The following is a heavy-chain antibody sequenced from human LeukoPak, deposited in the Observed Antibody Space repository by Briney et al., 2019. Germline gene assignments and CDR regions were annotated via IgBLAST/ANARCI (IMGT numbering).Heavy chain of an antibody. D-gene: IGHD4-17*01. Sequence: GGSLRLSCAASGFTFSNYAMSWVRQAPGKGLEWVSAFSGSGGGTYYADSVRGRFTISRDNSKNTLYLQMNSLRAEDTAVYYCATPPTVTRNYWGQGTLVTVSS. CDR2: FSGSGGGT. CDR1: GFTFSNYA. CDR3: ATPPTVTRNY. J-gene: IGHJ4*02. V-gene: IGHV3-23*01.